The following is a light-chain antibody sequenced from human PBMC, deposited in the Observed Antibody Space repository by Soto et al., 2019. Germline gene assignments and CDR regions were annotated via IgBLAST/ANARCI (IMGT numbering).Light chain of an antibody. CDR3: CSSAGSYV. Sequence: QSALTQPRSVSGSPGQSVTISCTGTSSDVGGLNYVSWYQHHPGKAPKLMIYDVSKRPSGVPDRFSGSKSGNTASLTISGLQAEDEADYYCCSSAGSYVFGTGTKVTVL. J-gene: IGLJ1*01. CDR1: SSDVGGLNY. CDR2: DVS. V-gene: IGLV2-11*01.